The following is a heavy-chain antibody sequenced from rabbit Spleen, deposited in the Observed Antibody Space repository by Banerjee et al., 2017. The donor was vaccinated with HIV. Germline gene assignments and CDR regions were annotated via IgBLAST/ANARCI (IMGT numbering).Heavy chain of an antibody. CDR1: GFSFSSNYY. Sequence: QSLEESGGDLVKPGASLTLTCTASGFSFSSNYYMCWVRQAPGKRPEWIACILTSSGSTWYASWAKGRFTISKTSSTTVTLQMTSLTAADTATYFCARENYVGYGGYGYYKLWGPGTLVTVS. CDR3: ARENYVGYGGYGYYKL. D-gene: IGHD6-1*01. CDR2: ILTSSGST. V-gene: IGHV1S40*01. J-gene: IGHJ4*01.